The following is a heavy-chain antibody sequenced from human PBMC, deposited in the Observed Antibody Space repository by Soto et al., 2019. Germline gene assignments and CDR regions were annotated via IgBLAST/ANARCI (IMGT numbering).Heavy chain of an antibody. V-gene: IGHV4-59*01. D-gene: IGHD6-19*01. CDR2: IYYSGST. CDR1: GGSISSYY. CDR3: ARIAVAGTISDY. Sequence: PSETLALTCTVSGGSISSYYWSCIRQPPGKGLEWIGYIYYSGSTNYNPSLKSRVTISVDTSKNQFSLKLSSVTAADTAVYYCARIAVAGTISDYWGQGTLVTVSS. J-gene: IGHJ4*02.